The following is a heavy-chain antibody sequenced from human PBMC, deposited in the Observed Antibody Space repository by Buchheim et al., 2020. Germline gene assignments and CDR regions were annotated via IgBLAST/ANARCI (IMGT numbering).Heavy chain of an antibody. J-gene: IGHJ4*02. D-gene: IGHD3-22*01. CDR1: GFTFSSYG. CDR2: ISYDGSNK. Sequence: QVQLVESGGGVVQPGRSLRLSCAASGFTFSSYGMHWVRQAPGKGLEWVAVISYDGSNKYYADSVKGRFTISRDNSKNTLYLQMNSLRAEDTAVYYCAIGVYYDSSGYHYFDYGGKGPL. V-gene: IGHV3-30*03. CDR3: AIGVYYDSSGYHYFDY.